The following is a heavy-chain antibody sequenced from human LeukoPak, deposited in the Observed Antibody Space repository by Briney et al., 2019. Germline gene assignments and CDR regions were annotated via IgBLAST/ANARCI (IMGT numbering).Heavy chain of an antibody. J-gene: IGHJ4*02. CDR2: ISAYNGNT. V-gene: IGHV1-18*01. CDR3: AVGVVVTYYFDY. D-gene: IGHD3-22*01. CDR1: GYTFTSYG. Sequence: ASVKVSCKASGYTFTSYGISWVRQAPGQGLEWMGWISAYNGNTNYAQKFQGRVTMTTDTSTSTAYMELRSLRSDDTAVYYCAVGVVVTYYFDYWGQGTLVTVSS.